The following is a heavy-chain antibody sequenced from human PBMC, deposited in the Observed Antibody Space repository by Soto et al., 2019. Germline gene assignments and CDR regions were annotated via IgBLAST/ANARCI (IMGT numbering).Heavy chain of an antibody. Sequence: SVKVSCKASGGTFSSYAISWVRQAPGQGLEWMGGIIPIFGTANYAQKFQGRVTITADESTSTAYMELSSLRSEDTAVYYCASNTMIVVVITAFDIWGQGTMVTVSS. CDR1: GGTFSSYA. V-gene: IGHV1-69*13. D-gene: IGHD3-22*01. CDR3: ASNTMIVVVITAFDI. J-gene: IGHJ3*02. CDR2: IIPIFGTA.